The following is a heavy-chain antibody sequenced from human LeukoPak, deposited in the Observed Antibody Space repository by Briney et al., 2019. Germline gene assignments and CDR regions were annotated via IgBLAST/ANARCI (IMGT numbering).Heavy chain of an antibody. CDR1: GFAFSSYT. D-gene: IGHD6-13*01. V-gene: IGHV3-23*01. CDR3: ARESSIAAADAFDI. J-gene: IGHJ3*02. CDR2: ISGGGDST. Sequence: GGSLRLSCAASGFAFSSYTMNWVRQAPGKGLEWVSAISGGGDSTYYADSVKGRFTISRDNSKNTLYLQMNSLRAEDTAVYYCARESSIAAADAFDIWGQGTMVTVSS.